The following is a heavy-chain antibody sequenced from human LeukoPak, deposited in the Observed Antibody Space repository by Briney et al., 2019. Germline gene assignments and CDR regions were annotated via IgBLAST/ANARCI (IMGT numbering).Heavy chain of an antibody. CDR2: INWNGGST. CDR1: GFTFDDYS. J-gene: IGHJ4*02. V-gene: IGHV3-20*01. Sequence: GGSLRLSCAASGFTFDDYSMSWVRQAPGKGLEWVSGINWNGGSTGYADSVKGRFTISRDNAKNSLYLQMNSLRAEDTALYHCARVMRQMGYDILTGYYYFDYWGQGTLVTVSS. CDR3: ARVMRQMGYDILTGYYYFDY. D-gene: IGHD3-9*01.